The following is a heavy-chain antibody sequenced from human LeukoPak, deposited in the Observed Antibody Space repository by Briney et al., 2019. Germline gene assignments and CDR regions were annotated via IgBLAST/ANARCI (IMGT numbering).Heavy chain of an antibody. J-gene: IGHJ4*02. CDR1: GYTFTSYY. Sequence: ASVKVSCKASGYTFTSYYMHWVRQAPGQGLEWMGIINPSGGSTSYAQKFQGRVTMTRDMSTSTVYMELSSLRSEDTAMYYCASSSGSTDTLDYWGQGTLVTVSS. CDR3: ASSSGSTDTLDY. D-gene: IGHD1-26*01. V-gene: IGHV1-46*01. CDR2: INPSGGST.